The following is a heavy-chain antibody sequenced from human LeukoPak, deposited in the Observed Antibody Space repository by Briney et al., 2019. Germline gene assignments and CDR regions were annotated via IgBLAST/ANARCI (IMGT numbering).Heavy chain of an antibody. CDR1: GFTFSSYG. CDR2: IRYDGSNK. J-gene: IGHJ6*03. CDR3: AKAARPLVYYYYYFMDA. Sequence: PGGSLRLSCAASGFTFSSYGMHWVRQAPGKGLEWVAFIRYDGSNKYYADSVKGRLTISRDNSKNTLYLQMNSLRAEDTAVYYCAKAARPLVYYYYYFMDAWSKGTTVTVYS. D-gene: IGHD6-6*01. V-gene: IGHV3-30*02.